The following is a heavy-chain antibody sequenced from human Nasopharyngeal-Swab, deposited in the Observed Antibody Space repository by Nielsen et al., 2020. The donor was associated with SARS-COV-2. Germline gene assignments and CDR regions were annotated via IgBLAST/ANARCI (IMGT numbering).Heavy chain of an antibody. CDR2: IYSGGST. CDR3: ARETDSSGYYYGY. Sequence: GGSLRLSCAASGFTVSSNYMSWVRQAPGKGLEWVSVIYSGGSTYYADSVKGRFTISRDNSKNTPYLQMNSLRAEDTAVYYCARETDSSGYYYGYWGQGTLVTVSS. V-gene: IGHV3-53*01. J-gene: IGHJ4*02. CDR1: GFTVSSNY. D-gene: IGHD3-22*01.